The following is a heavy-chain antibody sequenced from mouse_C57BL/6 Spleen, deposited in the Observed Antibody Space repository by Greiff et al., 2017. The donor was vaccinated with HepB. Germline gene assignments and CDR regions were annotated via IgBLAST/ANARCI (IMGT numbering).Heavy chain of an antibody. D-gene: IGHD1-1*01. V-gene: IGHV1-7*01. CDR3: ARRDYGSSYGYFDV. Sequence: VQLQQSGAELAKPGASVKLSCKASGYTFTSYWMHWVKQRPGQGLEWIGYINPSSGYTKYNQKFKDKATLTADTSSSTAYMQLSSLTYEDSAVYYCARRDYGSSYGYFDVWGTGTTVTVSA. CDR2: INPSSGYT. CDR1: GYTFTSYW. J-gene: IGHJ1*03.